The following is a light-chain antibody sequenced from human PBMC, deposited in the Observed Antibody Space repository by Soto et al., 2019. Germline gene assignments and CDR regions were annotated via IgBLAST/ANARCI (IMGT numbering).Light chain of an antibody. CDR2: EVS. V-gene: IGLV2-14*01. CDR3: SSYTSSSTVGV. CDR1: SSDVGGYNY. J-gene: IGLJ3*02. Sequence: QSALTQPASVSGSPGQSITISCTGTSSDVGGYNYVSWYQQHPGKAPKLMIYEVSNRPSGVSNRFSGSKSGNTASLTISGLQAEDEADYYCSSYTSSSTVGVFGGGTQLTVL.